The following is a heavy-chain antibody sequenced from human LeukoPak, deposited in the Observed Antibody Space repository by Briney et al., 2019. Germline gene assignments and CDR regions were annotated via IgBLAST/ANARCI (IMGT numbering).Heavy chain of an antibody. CDR3: ARNSEALDY. V-gene: IGHV4-39*01. J-gene: IGHJ4*02. Sequence: SETLSLTCTVSGGSISSSSYYWGWIRQPPGKGLEWIGSIYYSGSTYYNPSIKSRVTISVDTSKNQFSLKLSSVTAADTAVYYCARNSEALDYWGQGTLVTVSS. CDR2: IYYSGST. D-gene: IGHD1-26*01. CDR1: GGSISSSSYY.